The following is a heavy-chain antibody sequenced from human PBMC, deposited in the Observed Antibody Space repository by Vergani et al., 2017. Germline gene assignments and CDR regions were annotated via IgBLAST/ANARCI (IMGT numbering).Heavy chain of an antibody. V-gene: IGHV3-11*06. CDR2: ISSSSSYT. CDR3: AXVQNYIVVVPAAKSLITDWYFDL. CDR1: GFTFSDYY. D-gene: IGHD2-2*01. J-gene: IGHJ2*01. Sequence: QVQLVESGGGLVKPGGSLRLSCAASGFTFSDYYMSWIRQAPGKGLEWVSYISSSSSYTNYADSVKGRFTISRDNAKNSLYLQMNSLRAEDTAVYYCAXVQNYIVVVPAAKSLITDWYFDLWGRGTLVTVSS.